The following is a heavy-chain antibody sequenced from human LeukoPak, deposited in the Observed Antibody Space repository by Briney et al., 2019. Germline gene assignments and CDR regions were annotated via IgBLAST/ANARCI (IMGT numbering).Heavy chain of an antibody. Sequence: SQTLSLTSAISGDSVSSNSVAWNWIRQSPSRGLEWLGRTYYRSKWYNDYAVSVKSRITINPDTSKNQFSLQLNSVTPEDTAVYYCARDHGSGSYYGTYYYYGMDVWGQGTTVTVSS. J-gene: IGHJ6*02. CDR1: GDSVSSNSVA. D-gene: IGHD1-26*01. CDR2: TYYRSKWYN. CDR3: ARDHGSGSYYGTYYYYGMDV. V-gene: IGHV6-1*01.